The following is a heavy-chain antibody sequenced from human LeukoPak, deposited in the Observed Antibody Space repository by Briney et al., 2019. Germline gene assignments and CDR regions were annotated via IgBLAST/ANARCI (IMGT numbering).Heavy chain of an antibody. Sequence: GGSLRLSCAASGFTFSSYAMSWVRQAPGKGLEWVSAISGSGGSTYYADSVKGRFTISRDNSKNTLYLQMNSLRAEDTAVYYCAKPGDYDILTGYLDAFDIWGQGTMVTVSS. CDR1: GFTFSSYA. CDR3: AKPGDYDILTGYLDAFDI. CDR2: ISGSGGST. J-gene: IGHJ3*02. V-gene: IGHV3-23*01. D-gene: IGHD3-9*01.